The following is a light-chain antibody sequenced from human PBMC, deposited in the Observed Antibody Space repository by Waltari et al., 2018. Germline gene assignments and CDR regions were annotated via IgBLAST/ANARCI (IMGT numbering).Light chain of an antibody. J-gene: IGKJ4*01. CDR2: WAS. Sequence: DIVMTQSPDSLAVSLGERATIYCKSSQSLLYSSNNKNYLAWYQQKPGQPPKLLIDWASTRQSGVPDRFSGSGSGSDFTLTISSLQAEDVAVYYCQQYYDSSLTFGGGTKVQIK. CDR1: QSLLYSSNNKNY. CDR3: QQYYDSSLT. V-gene: IGKV4-1*01.